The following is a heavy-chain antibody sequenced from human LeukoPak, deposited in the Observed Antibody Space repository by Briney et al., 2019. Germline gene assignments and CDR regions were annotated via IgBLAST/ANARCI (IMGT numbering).Heavy chain of an antibody. CDR3: AKQSSTRLDYFDY. CDR2: ISGSGGST. Sequence: GGSLRLSCAASGFTFSSYAMSWVRHAPGKGLEWVSAISGSGGSTYYADSVKGRFTISRDNSKNTLYLQMNSLRAEHTAVYYCAKQSSTRLDYFDYWGQGTLVTVSS. J-gene: IGHJ4*02. D-gene: IGHD6-13*01. CDR1: GFTFSSYA. V-gene: IGHV3-23*01.